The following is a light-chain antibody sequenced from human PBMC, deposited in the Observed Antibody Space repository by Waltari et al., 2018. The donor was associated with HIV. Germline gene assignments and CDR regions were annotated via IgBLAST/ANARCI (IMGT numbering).Light chain of an antibody. Sequence: QSVLTQPPSVSGTPGQRVSLSCSGSSSNLGNTYVDWYQQLRGTAPKLLIHRNNQRPSGVPDRFSGSKSGTSASLAISGLRSEDEADYYCAVWDDSLRGSVFGTGTEVTVL. CDR2: RNN. CDR1: SSNLGNTY. V-gene: IGLV1-47*01. J-gene: IGLJ1*01. CDR3: AVWDDSLRGSV.